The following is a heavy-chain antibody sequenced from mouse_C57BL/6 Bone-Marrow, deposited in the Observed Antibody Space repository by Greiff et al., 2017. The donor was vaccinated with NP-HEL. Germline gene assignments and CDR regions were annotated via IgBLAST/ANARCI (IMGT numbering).Heavy chain of an antibody. Sequence: EVKLMESGGGLVKPGGSLKLSCAASGFTFSSYAMSWVRQTPEKRLEWVATISDGGSYTYYPDNVKGRFTISRDNAKNNLYLQMSHLKSEDTAIYYCARDYYYGSRGYWGQGTTLTVSS. D-gene: IGHD1-1*01. J-gene: IGHJ2*01. V-gene: IGHV5-4*01. CDR2: ISDGGSYT. CDR3: ARDYYYGSRGY. CDR1: GFTFSSYA.